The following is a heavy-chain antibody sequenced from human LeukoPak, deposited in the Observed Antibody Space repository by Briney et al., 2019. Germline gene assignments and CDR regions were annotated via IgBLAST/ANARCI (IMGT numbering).Heavy chain of an antibody. CDR3: AREGHGKEEDAFDI. V-gene: IGHV3-53*01. CDR1: GFTFGSNY. J-gene: IGHJ3*02. CDR2: IYSGGST. D-gene: IGHD1-14*01. Sequence: GGSLRLSCAASGFTFGSNYMGWVRQAPGKGLEWVSVIYSGGSTYYADSVKGRFTISRDNSKNTLYLQMNSLRAEDTAVYYCAREGHGKEEDAFDIWGQGTMVTVSS.